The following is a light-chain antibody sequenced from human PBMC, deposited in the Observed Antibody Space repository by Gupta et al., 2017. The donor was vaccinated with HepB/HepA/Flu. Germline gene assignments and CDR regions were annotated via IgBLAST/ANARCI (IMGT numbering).Light chain of an antibody. CDR3: QQYNSYPIT. V-gene: IGKV1-5*03. CDR2: RAS. J-gene: IGKJ5*01. Sequence: DIQMTQSPSTLSGSVGDRVTITCRASQSISSWLAWYLQKPGKAPKLLIYRASNLESGVPSRFGGSGSGTEFTLTISSLQPDDFATYYCQQYNSYPITFGQGTRLEIK. CDR1: QSISSW.